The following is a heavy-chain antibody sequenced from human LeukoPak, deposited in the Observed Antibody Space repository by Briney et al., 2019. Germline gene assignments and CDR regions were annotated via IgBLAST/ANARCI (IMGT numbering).Heavy chain of an antibody. V-gene: IGHV3-23*01. J-gene: IGHJ4*02. Sequence: QPGGSLRLSCAASGFTFSSYAMSWVRQAPGKGLEWVSTISGSGGSTYYADSVKGRFTTSRDNSKNTLYLQMSSLRAEDTAVYYCAKDGAQWRIAAAQAFDYWGQGTLVTVSS. CDR3: AKDGAQWRIAAAQAFDY. CDR2: ISGSGGST. D-gene: IGHD6-13*01. CDR1: GFTFSSYA.